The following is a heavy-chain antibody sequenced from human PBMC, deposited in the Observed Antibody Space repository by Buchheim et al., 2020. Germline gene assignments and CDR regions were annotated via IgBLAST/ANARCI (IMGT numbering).Heavy chain of an antibody. CDR2: IYPSGST. J-gene: IGHJ4*02. D-gene: IGHD5-24*01. V-gene: IGHV4-61*02. Sequence: QVQLQESGPGLVKPSQTLSLTCTVSGGSISSGSYYWSWIRQPAGKGLEWIGHIYPSGSTNYNPSLKGRVTLSVDTSKHQFSLKRRSVTAADTAVYYCARGEMATIGDYFGSWGQGTL. CDR3: ARGEMATIGDYFGS. CDR1: GGSISSGSYY.